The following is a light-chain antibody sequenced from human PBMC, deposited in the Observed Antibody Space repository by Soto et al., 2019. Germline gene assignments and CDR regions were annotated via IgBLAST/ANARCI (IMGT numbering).Light chain of an antibody. Sequence: DFQMTQSPSSLSASVEDRVIIXXRASQSISNHLNWYQQKPGKAPKLXIVAASSLQSAGPSRFSGSRAGPDFTLTISSLQPEDFATYYCPQSYSSTPTFGQGTKVDIK. CDR3: PQSYSSTPT. J-gene: IGKJ1*01. CDR1: QSISNH. CDR2: AAS. V-gene: IGKV1-39*01.